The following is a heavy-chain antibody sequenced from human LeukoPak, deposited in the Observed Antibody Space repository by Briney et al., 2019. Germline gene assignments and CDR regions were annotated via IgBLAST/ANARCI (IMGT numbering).Heavy chain of an antibody. V-gene: IGHV4-30-2*02. D-gene: IGHD3-10*01. J-gene: IGHJ4*02. CDR2: IYLSGTT. CDR3: ASGPRNYYYSGSYHY. CDR1: GGSISSGSSA. Sequence: PSQTLSLTCAVSGGSISSGSSAWSWIRQPPGKGLEWIGYIYLSGTTYRNPSLRSRVTISMDTSKNQFSLKVNSVTAADTAVYFCASGPRNYYYSGSYHYWGQGTLVTVSS.